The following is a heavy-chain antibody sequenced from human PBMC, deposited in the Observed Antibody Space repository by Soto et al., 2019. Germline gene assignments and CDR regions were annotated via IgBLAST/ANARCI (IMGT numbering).Heavy chain of an antibody. Sequence: LRLSCAASGFPFSSYAMSWVRQTPEKGLEWVAGISGGGNDRYYADFVQGRFTFSRDNSRNILYLQMNSLRADDTAMYFCARSLFMLVPYNEPFDYWGQGTLVTVSS. CDR1: GFPFSSYA. V-gene: IGHV3-23*01. D-gene: IGHD3-10*01. J-gene: IGHJ4*02. CDR2: ISGGGNDR. CDR3: ARSLFMLVPYNEPFDY.